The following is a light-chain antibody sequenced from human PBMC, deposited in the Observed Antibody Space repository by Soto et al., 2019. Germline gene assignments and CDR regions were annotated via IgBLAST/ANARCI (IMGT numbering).Light chain of an antibody. CDR1: QSISTY. J-gene: IGKJ1*01. Sequence: DIQMTQSPSSLSASVGDRVTISCRASQSISTYLNWYQQKPGTAPKLLIYRASSVKSGVPPRFSGSGSGRDFTLTISSLRPEDIATYFCQRSYSSPPWTFGQGTKVEVK. V-gene: IGKV1-39*01. CDR2: RAS. CDR3: QRSYSSPPWT.